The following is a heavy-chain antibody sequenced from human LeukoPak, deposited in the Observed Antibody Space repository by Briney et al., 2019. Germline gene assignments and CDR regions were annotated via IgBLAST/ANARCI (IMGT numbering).Heavy chain of an antibody. Sequence: GGSLRLSCAASGFAFNNYAMTWVRQAPGKGLEWVSSISSCSSYIYYADSVKGRFTISRDNAKNSLYLQMNSLRAEDTAVYYCARDEVAVAGTCQHWGQGTLVTVSS. D-gene: IGHD6-19*01. J-gene: IGHJ1*01. CDR1: GFAFNNYA. CDR3: ARDEVAVAGTCQH. CDR2: ISSCSSYI. V-gene: IGHV3-21*01.